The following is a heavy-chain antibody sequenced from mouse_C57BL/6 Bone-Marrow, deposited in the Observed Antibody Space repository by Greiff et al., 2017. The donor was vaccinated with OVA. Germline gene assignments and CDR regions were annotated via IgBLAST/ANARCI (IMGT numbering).Heavy chain of an antibody. Sequence: EVKVVESGGGLVQPGESLKLSCESNEYEFPSHDMSWVRKTPEKRLELVAAINSDGGSTYYPDTMERRFIISRDNTKKTLYLQMSSLRSEDTALYYCARRRGGYPWYFDVWGTGTTVTVSS. V-gene: IGHV5-2*01. J-gene: IGHJ1*03. D-gene: IGHD2-2*01. CDR3: ARRRGGYPWYFDV. CDR2: INSDGGST. CDR1: EYEFPSHD.